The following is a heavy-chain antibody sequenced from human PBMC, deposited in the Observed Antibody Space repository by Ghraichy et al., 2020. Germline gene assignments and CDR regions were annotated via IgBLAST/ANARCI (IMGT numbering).Heavy chain of an antibody. CDR3: ARGLRIFGVVLPRIYFDY. CDR2: INHSGST. J-gene: IGHJ4*02. Sequence: SETLSLTCAVYGGSFSGYYWSWIRQPPGKGLEWIGEINHSGSTNYNPSLKSRVTISVDTSKNQFSLKLSSVTAADTAVYYCARGLRIFGVVLPRIYFDYWGQGTLVTVSS. D-gene: IGHD3-3*01. V-gene: IGHV4-34*01. CDR1: GGSFSGYY.